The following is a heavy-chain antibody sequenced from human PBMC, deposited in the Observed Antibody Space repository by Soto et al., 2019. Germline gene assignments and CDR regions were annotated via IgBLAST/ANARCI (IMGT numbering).Heavy chain of an antibody. CDR2: IKHDTSEA. V-gene: IGHV3-7*03. J-gene: IGHJ4*02. D-gene: IGHD3-10*01. CDR1: GFKFSDYW. Sequence: LRLSCAASGFKFSDYWMSWVRQAPGKGLEWVGNIKHDTSEAHYADSVKGRFTITRDNIKNFLFLQMNGLRSDDTASYYCARDGLLFSGPYHPSSFDYWGLGTLVTVYS. CDR3: ARDGLLFSGPYHPSSFDY.